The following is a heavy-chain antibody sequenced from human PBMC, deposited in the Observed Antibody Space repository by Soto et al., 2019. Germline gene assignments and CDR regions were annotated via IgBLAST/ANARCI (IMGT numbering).Heavy chain of an antibody. CDR1: GYTFNTFG. CDR3: ARGWGKDFGVNDF. J-gene: IGHJ4*02. D-gene: IGHD2-8*01. Sequence: IQLVQSAGAVKRPGASVKVSCKASGYTFNTFGVTWVRQAPGQGLEWMGCISGYGGKRDYSRKLQGRITLTADPSTSTSYMELRNLTSDDTAVYYCARGWGKDFGVNDFWGQGTLVTVSS. V-gene: IGHV1-18*01. CDR2: ISGYGGKR.